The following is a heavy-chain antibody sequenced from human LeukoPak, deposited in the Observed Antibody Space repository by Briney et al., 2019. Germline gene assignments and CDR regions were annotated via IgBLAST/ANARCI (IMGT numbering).Heavy chain of an antibody. CDR1: GYTFTGYY. CDR2: INPNSGGT. CDR3: ARVATMVRGVPGRYNWFDP. J-gene: IGHJ5*02. Sequence: ASVKVSCKASGYTFTGYYMHWVRQAPGQGLEWMGWINPNSGGTNYAQKFQGRVTMTRDTPISTAYMELSRLRSDDTAVYYCARVATMVRGVPGRYNWFDPWGQGTLVTVSS. V-gene: IGHV1-2*02. D-gene: IGHD3-10*01.